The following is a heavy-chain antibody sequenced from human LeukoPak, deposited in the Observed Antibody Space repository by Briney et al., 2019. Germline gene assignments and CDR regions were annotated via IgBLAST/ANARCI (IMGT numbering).Heavy chain of an antibody. V-gene: IGHV1-69*13. CDR3: ASGYCSGGSCHIYYYYGMDV. D-gene: IGHD2-15*01. Sequence: GASVKVSCKASGGTFSSYAISWVRQAPGQGLEWMGGIIPIFGTANYAQKFQGRVTITADESTSTAYRELSSLRSEDTAVYYCASGYCSGGSCHIYYYYGMDVWGQGTTVTVSS. CDR1: GGTFSSYA. J-gene: IGHJ6*02. CDR2: IIPIFGTA.